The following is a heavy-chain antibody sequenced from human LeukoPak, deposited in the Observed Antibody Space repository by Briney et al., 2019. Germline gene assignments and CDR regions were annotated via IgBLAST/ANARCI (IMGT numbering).Heavy chain of an antibody. CDR1: GYTFTGYY. Sequence: ASVKVSCKASGYTFTGYYMHWVRQAPGQGLEWMGWINPNSGGTNYAQKLQGRVTMTTDTSTSTAYMELRSLRSDDTAVYYCARDPPVSPRYCSSTSCYLYYWGQGTLVTVSS. CDR2: INPNSGGT. V-gene: IGHV1-2*02. D-gene: IGHD2-2*01. J-gene: IGHJ4*02. CDR3: ARDPPVSPRYCSSTSCYLYY.